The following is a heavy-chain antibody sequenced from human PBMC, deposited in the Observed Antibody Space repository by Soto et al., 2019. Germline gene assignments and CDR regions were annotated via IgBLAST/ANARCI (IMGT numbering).Heavy chain of an antibody. CDR2: ISWNSGSI. V-gene: IGHV3-9*01. CDR1: GFTFDDYA. Sequence: GGSLRLSCAASGFTFDDYAMHWVRQAPGKGLEWVSGISWNSGSIGYADSVKGRFTISRDDAKNSLYLQMNSLRAEDTALYYCAKAERGYSYGVYYYYMDVWGKGTTVTVAS. J-gene: IGHJ6*03. D-gene: IGHD5-18*01. CDR3: AKAERGYSYGVYYYYMDV.